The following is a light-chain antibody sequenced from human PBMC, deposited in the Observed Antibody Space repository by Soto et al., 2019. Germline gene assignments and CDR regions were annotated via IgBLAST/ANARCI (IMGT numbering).Light chain of an antibody. CDR1: QDISNY. Sequence: TQSPSSLSASVGDRDTITCQASQDISNYLAWYQQKPGQAPRLLIYGASNRATGIPDRFSGSGSGTDFTLTISRLEPDDFAVYYCQQYGSSGTSGQGTKVDI. CDR2: GAS. CDR3: QQYGSSGT. J-gene: IGKJ1*01. V-gene: IGKV3-20*01.